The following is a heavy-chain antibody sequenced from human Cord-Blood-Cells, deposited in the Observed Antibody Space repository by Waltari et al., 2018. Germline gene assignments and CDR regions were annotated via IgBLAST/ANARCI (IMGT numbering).Heavy chain of an antibody. V-gene: IGHV4-34*01. CDR1: GGSFSGYY. CDR3: ARGSADYDFGSGYYPRGPFDY. D-gene: IGHD3-3*01. Sequence: QVQLQQWGAGLLKPSETLSLTCAVDGGSFSGYYWSWIRQPPGKGLDWMGDINQRGSTDYNPSLKSRVTISVDTSKNQFSLKLSSVTAADTAVYYCARGSADYDFGSGYYPRGPFDYWGQGTLVTVSS. CDR2: INQRGST. J-gene: IGHJ4*02.